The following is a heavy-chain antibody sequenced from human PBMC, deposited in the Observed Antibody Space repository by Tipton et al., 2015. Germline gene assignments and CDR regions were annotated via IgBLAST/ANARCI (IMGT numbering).Heavy chain of an antibody. Sequence: LRLSCTVSGGSISCSSYYWAWIRQPPGKGLEWIGSLYFSGSTNYNPSLKSRVTISVDTSKTQFSLKMSSVTASDTAVYYCARARGRHGGLFDSWGQGILVTVSS. D-gene: IGHD4-23*01. V-gene: IGHV4-39*07. CDR2: LYFSGST. CDR3: ARARGRHGGLFDS. J-gene: IGHJ4*02. CDR1: GGSISCSSYY.